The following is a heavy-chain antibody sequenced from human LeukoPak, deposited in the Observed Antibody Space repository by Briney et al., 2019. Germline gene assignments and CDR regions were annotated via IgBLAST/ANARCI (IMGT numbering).Heavy chain of an antibody. CDR1: GYTFTGYY. J-gene: IGHJ6*02. CDR2: INPNSGGT. D-gene: IGHD3-3*01. Sequence: ASVKVSCKASGYTFTGYYMHWVRQAPGQGLEWMGWINPNSGGTNYAQKFQGRVTMTRDTSISTAYMELSRLRSDDTAVYYCARDLGRFLEWLGTGAPQDYYYYGMDVWGQGTTVTVSS. V-gene: IGHV1-2*02. CDR3: ARDLGRFLEWLGTGAPQDYYYYGMDV.